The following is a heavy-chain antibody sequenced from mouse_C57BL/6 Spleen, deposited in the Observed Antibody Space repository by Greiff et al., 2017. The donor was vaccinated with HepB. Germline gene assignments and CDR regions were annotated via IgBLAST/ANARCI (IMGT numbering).Heavy chain of an antibody. V-gene: IGHV1-7*01. Sequence: QVQLKQSGAELAKPGASVKLSCKASGYTFTSYWMHWVKQRPGQGLEWIGYINPSSGYTKYNQKFKDKATLTADKSSSTAYMQLSSLTYEDSAVYYCARNYYGSSPFVHYWGQGTTLTVSS. CDR2: INPSSGYT. J-gene: IGHJ2*01. CDR1: GYTFTSYW. CDR3: ARNYYGSSPFVHY. D-gene: IGHD1-1*01.